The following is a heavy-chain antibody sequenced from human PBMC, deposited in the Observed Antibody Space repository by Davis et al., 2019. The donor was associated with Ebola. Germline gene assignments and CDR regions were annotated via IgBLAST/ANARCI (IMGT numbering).Heavy chain of an antibody. CDR3: ARDGVLTLIVATTSDYYYYGMDV. Sequence: GESLKISCAASGFTFSSYSMNWVRQAPGKGLEWVSSISSSSSCIYYADSVKGRFTISRDNAKNSLYLQMNSLRAEDTAVYYCARDGVLTLIVATTSDYYYYGMDVWGKGTTVTVSS. CDR2: ISSSSSCI. D-gene: IGHD5-12*01. CDR1: GFTFSSYS. J-gene: IGHJ6*04. V-gene: IGHV3-21*01.